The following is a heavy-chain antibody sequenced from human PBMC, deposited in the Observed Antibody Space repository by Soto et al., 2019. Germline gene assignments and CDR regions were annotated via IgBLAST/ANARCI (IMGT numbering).Heavy chain of an antibody. CDR1: GGSIGRYY. CDR2: IYYSGST. CDR3: ARDPGSGSYYGWFDP. Sequence: SETLTLTCTVSGGSIGRYYGNWIRQPPGKGLEWIGYIYYSGSTNYNPSLKSRVTISVDTSKNQFSLKLSSVTAADTAVYYCARDPGSGSYYGWFDPWGQGTLVTVSS. J-gene: IGHJ5*02. D-gene: IGHD3-10*01. V-gene: IGHV4-59*01.